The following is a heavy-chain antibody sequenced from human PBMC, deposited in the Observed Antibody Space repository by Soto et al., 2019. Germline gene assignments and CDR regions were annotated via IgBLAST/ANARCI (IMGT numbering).Heavy chain of an antibody. D-gene: IGHD1-26*01. J-gene: IGHJ6*02. CDR1: GLTFDDYA. V-gene: IGHV3-9*01. CDR3: AKVSGSSSQYYYYYGMDV. Sequence: GGSLRLSCAASGLTFDDYAMHWFRQAPGKGLEWVSGISWNSGSIGYADSVKGRFTISRDNAKNSLYLQMNSLRAEDTALYYCAKVSGSSSQYYYYYGMDVWGQGTTVTVSS. CDR2: ISWNSGSI.